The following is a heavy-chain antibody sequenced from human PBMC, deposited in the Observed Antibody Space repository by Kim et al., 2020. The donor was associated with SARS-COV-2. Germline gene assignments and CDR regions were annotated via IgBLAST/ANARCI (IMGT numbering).Heavy chain of an antibody. V-gene: IGHV5-51*01. CDR3: ARLPPLTTLQHQVAGGDFDY. J-gene: IGHJ4*02. D-gene: IGHD6-19*01. Sequence: GESLKISCKGSGYSFTSYWIGWVRQMPGKGLEWMGIIYPGDSDTRYSPSFQGQVTISADKSISTAYLQWSSLKASDTAMYYCARLPPLTTLQHQVAGGDFDYWGQGTLVTVSS. CDR1: GYSFTSYW. CDR2: IYPGDSDT.